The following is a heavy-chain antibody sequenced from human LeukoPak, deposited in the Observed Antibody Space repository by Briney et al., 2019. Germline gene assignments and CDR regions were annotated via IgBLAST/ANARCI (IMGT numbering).Heavy chain of an antibody. V-gene: IGHV3-15*01. J-gene: IGHJ4*02. CDR3: TTELDVRPNHY. Sequence: GGSLRLSCAASGLSFSNAWMSWVRQAPGKGLECVGRIKRKSDGGTTDYAAPVKGRFTISRDDSKNTPYLQMNSLKSEDTAVYYCTTELDVRPNHYWGQGTLVTVSS. D-gene: IGHD1-14*01. CDR2: IKRKSDGGTT. CDR1: GLSFSNAW.